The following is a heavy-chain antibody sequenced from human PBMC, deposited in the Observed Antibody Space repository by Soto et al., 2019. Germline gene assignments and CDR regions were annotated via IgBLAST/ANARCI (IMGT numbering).Heavy chain of an antibody. CDR1: GGSISTYY. J-gene: IGHJ4*02. V-gene: IGHV4-59*08. CDR3: ARHVTIFGVVIN. CDR2: IYYSGST. D-gene: IGHD3-3*01. Sequence: SETLSLTCTVSGGSISTYYWSWIRQPPGKGLEWIGYIYYSGSTNYNPSLKSRVTISVDTSKNQFSLKLSSVTAADTAVYYCARHVTIFGVVINWGQGTLVTVS.